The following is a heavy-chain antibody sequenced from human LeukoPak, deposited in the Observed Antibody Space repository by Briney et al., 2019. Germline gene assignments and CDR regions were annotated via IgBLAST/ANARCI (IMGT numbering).Heavy chain of an antibody. CDR1: GGTFSSYA. V-gene: IGHV1-69*13. D-gene: IGHD2-15*01. CDR3: ARKLRLAGNWFDP. J-gene: IGHJ5*02. CDR2: IIPISGTT. Sequence: SVKVSCKASGGTFSSYAITWVRQAPGQGLEWMGKIIPISGTTNYAQKFQDRVTFTADESTSTAYMELSSLRYEDTALYYCARKLRLAGNWFDPWGQGTLVTVSS.